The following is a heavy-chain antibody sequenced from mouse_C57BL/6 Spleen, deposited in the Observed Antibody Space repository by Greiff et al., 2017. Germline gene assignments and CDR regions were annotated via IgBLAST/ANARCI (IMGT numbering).Heavy chain of an antibody. Sequence: EFQLQQSGAELVKPGASVKLSCTASGFNIKDYYMHWGKQRTEQGLRWIGRIDPEDGEPKYAPKFPGKATITADTAANTAYLELSSLTSEDTAVYYFARLWDRAWFAYWGQGTLVTVSA. CDR1: GFNIKDYY. CDR3: ARLWDRAWFAY. CDR2: IDPEDGEP. V-gene: IGHV14-2*01. D-gene: IGHD4-1*01. J-gene: IGHJ3*01.